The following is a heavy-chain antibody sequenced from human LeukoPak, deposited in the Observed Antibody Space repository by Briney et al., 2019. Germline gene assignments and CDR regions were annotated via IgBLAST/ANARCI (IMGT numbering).Heavy chain of an antibody. CDR2: INHSGST. CDR1: GGSFSGYY. CDR3: ASHIVVVPAANNWFDP. D-gene: IGHD2-2*01. Sequence: AETRTLTCAVYGGSFSGYYWSWIRQPPGKGLEWIGEINHSGSTNYNPSLKSRVTISVDTSKNQFSLKLSSVTAADTAVYYCASHIVVVPAANNWFDPWGQGTLVTVSS. J-gene: IGHJ5*02. V-gene: IGHV4-34*01.